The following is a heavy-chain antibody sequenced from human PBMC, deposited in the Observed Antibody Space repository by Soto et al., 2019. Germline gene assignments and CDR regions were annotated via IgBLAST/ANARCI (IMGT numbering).Heavy chain of an antibody. J-gene: IGHJ4*02. CDR3: VRRVSGNYDY. Sequence: EVQLAESGGGMVQPGGSLRLSCVASGFTFSSYDMHWVRQAPGKGLEYVSSISSNGGTTYYGNSVKGRFTISRDNSKNTLYLQMGSLRAEDMAVYYCVRRVSGNYDYWGQGIPVTVSS. CDR1: GFTFSSYD. D-gene: IGHD1-7*01. CDR2: ISSNGGTT. V-gene: IGHV3-64*01.